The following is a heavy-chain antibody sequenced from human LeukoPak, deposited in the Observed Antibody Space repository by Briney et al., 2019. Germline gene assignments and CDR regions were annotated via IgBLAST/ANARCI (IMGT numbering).Heavy chain of an antibody. CDR1: GFTFGNYW. CDR2: IKEDGSEK. J-gene: IGHJ4*02. V-gene: IGHV3-7*03. D-gene: IGHD6-19*01. CDR3: ARGSGWCDY. Sequence: AGGSLRLSCAASGFTFGNYWMTWVRQAPGKGLEWVANIKEDGSEKYYVDSVEGRFTISRDNAKNSLYLQMNSLRAEDTAVYYCARGSGWCDYWGQGTLVTVSS.